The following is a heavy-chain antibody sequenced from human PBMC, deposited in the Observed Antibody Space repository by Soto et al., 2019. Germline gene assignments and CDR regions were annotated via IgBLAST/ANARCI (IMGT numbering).Heavy chain of an antibody. J-gene: IGHJ6*02. D-gene: IGHD2-21*01. CDR3: TKDRQPLAFGYGLDV. Sequence: PGQSLRICCAASGCTFIIFAMHCVRQAPGKGLEWVATTSYDGTYTFYAGSVEGRFTISRDDSNDTLFLLLSGLRPEDTAVYYCTKDRQPLAFGYGLDVWGQGTTVTVSS. V-gene: IGHV3-30*18. CDR1: GCTFIIFA. CDR2: TSYDGTYT.